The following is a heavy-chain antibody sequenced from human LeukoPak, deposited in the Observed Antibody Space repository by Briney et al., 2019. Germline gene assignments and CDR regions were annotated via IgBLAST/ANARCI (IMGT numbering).Heavy chain of an antibody. CDR1: GFTFSSYA. D-gene: IGHD3-10*01. V-gene: IGHV3-30*04. J-gene: IGHJ4*02. CDR2: ISYDGSNK. CDR3: AELLWFGEPFDY. Sequence: GRSLRLSCAASGFTFSSYAMHWVRQAPGKGLEWVAVISYDGSNKYYADSVKGRFTISRDNSKNTLYLQMNSLRAEDTAVYYCAELLWFGEPFDYWGQGTLVTVSS.